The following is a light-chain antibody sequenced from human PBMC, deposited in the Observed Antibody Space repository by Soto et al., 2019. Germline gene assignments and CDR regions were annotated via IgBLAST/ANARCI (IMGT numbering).Light chain of an antibody. CDR2: AAS. Sequence: DIQMTQTTSSLSASVGDRVTITCRASQSISSYLNWYQQKPGKAPKLLIYAASSLQSGVPSRFSGSGSGTDFTLTISSLQPEDFATYYCQQSYSTLSITFGQGTLLEI. CDR3: QQSYSTLSIT. J-gene: IGKJ5*01. V-gene: IGKV1-39*01. CDR1: QSISSY.